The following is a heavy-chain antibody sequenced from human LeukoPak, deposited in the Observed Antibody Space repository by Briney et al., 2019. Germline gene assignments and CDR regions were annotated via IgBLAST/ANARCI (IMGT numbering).Heavy chain of an antibody. Sequence: PGGSLRLSCAASGFTFSSYGMHWVRQAPGKGLEWVAVIWYDGSNKYYADSVKGRFTISRDNSKNTLYLQMNSLRAEDTAVYYCARESGCSSPSCYTLPSYYYYGMDVWGQGTTVTVSS. D-gene: IGHD2-2*02. CDR2: IWYDGSNK. CDR1: GFTFSSYG. J-gene: IGHJ6*02. V-gene: IGHV3-33*01. CDR3: ARESGCSSPSCYTLPSYYYYGMDV.